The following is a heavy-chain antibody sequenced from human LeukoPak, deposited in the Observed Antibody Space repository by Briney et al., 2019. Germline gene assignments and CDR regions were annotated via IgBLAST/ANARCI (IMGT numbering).Heavy chain of an antibody. D-gene: IGHD3-10*01. Sequence: PGGSLRLSCAASGFTFSSYEMNWVRQAPGKGLEWVSYISSSGSTIYYADSVKGRFTISRDNAKNSLYLQMNSLRAEDTAVYYCASDPRGMVRGVMGTTNWFDPWGQGTLVTVPS. CDR3: ASDPRGMVRGVMGTTNWFDP. CDR1: GFTFSSYE. J-gene: IGHJ5*02. V-gene: IGHV3-48*03. CDR2: ISSSGSTI.